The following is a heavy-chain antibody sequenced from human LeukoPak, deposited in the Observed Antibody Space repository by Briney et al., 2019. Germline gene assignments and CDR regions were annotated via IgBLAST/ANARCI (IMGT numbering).Heavy chain of an antibody. CDR1: GFTLSDYY. CDR3: ARAGGWSYDILTGSDYFDY. D-gene: IGHD3-9*01. V-gene: IGHV3-11*04. Sequence: PGGSLRLSCAASGFTLSDYYMSWIRQAPGKGLEWVSYISSSGSTIYYADSVKGRFTISRDNAKNSLYLQMNSLRAEDTAVYYCARAGGWSYDILTGSDYFDYWGQGTLVTVSS. CDR2: ISSSGSTI. J-gene: IGHJ4*02.